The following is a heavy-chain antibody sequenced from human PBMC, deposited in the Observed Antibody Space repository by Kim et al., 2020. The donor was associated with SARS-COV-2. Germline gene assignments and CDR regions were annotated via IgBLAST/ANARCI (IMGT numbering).Heavy chain of an antibody. D-gene: IGHD5-18*01. CDR1: GFTFSSYA. CDR2: ISYDGSNK. J-gene: IGHJ4*02. V-gene: IGHV3-30*04. CDR3: ARAGGTWIQLWSHFDY. Sequence: GGSLRLSCAASGFTFSSYAMHWVRQAPGKGLEWVAVISYDGSNKYYADSVKGRFTISRDNSKNTLYLQMNSLRAEDTAVYYCARAGGTWIQLWSHFDYWGQGTLVTVSS.